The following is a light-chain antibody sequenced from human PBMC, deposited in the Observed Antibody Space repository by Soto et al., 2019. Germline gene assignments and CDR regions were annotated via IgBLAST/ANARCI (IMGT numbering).Light chain of an antibody. CDR2: LAS. CDR3: QQYYNTPLFT. Sequence: DIVMTQSPDSLAVSLGERATINCKSSQSVLYNSNNKNYLAWYQQKPGQPPKLLIYLASTRESGVPDRFSGSGSGTEFTLTISSLQAEDVAVYYCQQYYNTPLFTFGPGTKAEIK. CDR1: QSVLYNSNNKNY. V-gene: IGKV4-1*01. J-gene: IGKJ3*01.